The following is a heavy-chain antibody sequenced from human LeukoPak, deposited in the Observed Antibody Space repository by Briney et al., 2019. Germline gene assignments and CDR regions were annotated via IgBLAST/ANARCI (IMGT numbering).Heavy chain of an antibody. CDR2: IIPIFGTA. J-gene: IGHJ3*02. V-gene: IGHV1-69*05. CDR3: ARDLVATIVAPDAFDI. Sequence: ASVKVSCKASGGTFSSYAISWVRQAPGQGLEWMGRIIPIFGTANYAQKFQGRVTITTDESTSTAYMELSSLRSDDTAVYYCARDLVATIVAPDAFDIWGQGTMVTVSS. CDR1: GGTFSSYA. D-gene: IGHD5-12*01.